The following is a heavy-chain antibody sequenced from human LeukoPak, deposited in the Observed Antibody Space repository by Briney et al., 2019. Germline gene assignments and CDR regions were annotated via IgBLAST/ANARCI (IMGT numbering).Heavy chain of an antibody. CDR3: ARRGYAAAGNWFDP. J-gene: IGHJ5*02. CDR1: GGSISSSSYY. Sequence: PSETLSLTCTVSGGSISSSSYYWGWIRQPPGKGLEWIGSIYYSGSTYYNPSLKSRVTISVDTSKNQFSLKLSSVTAADTAVYYCARRGYAAAGNWFDPWGQGTLVTVSS. D-gene: IGHD6-13*01. CDR2: IYYSGST. V-gene: IGHV4-39*01.